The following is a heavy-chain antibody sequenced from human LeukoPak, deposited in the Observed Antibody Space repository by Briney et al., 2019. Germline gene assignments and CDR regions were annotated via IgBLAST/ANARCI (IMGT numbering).Heavy chain of an antibody. J-gene: IGHJ5*02. D-gene: IGHD4-17*01. Sequence: ASVKVSCKASGYTFTCYYMHWVRQAPGQGLEWMGRINPNSGGTNYAQKFQGRVTMTRDTSISTAYMELSRLRSDDTAVYYCARVLGGYGDYANWFAPWGQGTLVTVSS. V-gene: IGHV1-2*06. CDR3: ARVLGGYGDYANWFAP. CDR2: INPNSGGT. CDR1: GYTFTCYY.